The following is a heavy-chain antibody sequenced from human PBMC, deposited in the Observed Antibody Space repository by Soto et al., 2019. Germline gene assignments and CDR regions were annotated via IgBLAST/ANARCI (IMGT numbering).Heavy chain of an antibody. J-gene: IGHJ5*02. CDR3: ARVPDR. CDR1: GGSISSGGYS. D-gene: IGHD2-2*01. CDR2: IYHSGSX. V-gene: IGHV4-30-2*01. Sequence: PSETLSLTCAVSGGSISSGGYSWSWIRQPPGKGLEWIGYIYHSGSXXXXXXXXXXXXXXVXXXKNQFSLKLSSVTAADTAVYYCARVPDRWGQGTLVT.